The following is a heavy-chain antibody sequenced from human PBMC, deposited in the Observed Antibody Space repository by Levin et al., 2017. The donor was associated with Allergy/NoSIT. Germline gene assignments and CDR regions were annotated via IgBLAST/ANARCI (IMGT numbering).Heavy chain of an antibody. CDR3: AREAWELPKKDAFDI. V-gene: IGHV3-48*03. D-gene: IGHD1-26*01. CDR1: GFTFSSYE. Sequence: LSLTCAASGFTFSSYEMNWVRQAPGKGLEWVSYISSSGSTIYYADSVKGRFTISRDNAKNSLYLQMNSLRAEDTAVYYCAREAWELPKKDAFDIWGQGTMVTVSS. CDR2: ISSSGSTI. J-gene: IGHJ3*02.